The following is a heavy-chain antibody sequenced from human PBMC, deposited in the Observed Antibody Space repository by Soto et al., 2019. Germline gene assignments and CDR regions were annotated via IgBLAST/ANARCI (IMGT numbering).Heavy chain of an antibody. V-gene: IGHV1-69*01. CDR2: IIPIFGTA. D-gene: IGHD3-16*01. J-gene: IGHJ5*02. Sequence: QVQLVQSGAEVKKPGSSVKVSCKASGGTFSSYAISWVRQAPGPGLEWMGGIIPIFGTANYAQKYQGRVTITADESTSTAYMELSSLRSEDTAVYYCATSPGGSGGRDWFDPWGQGTLVPVSS. CDR3: ATSPGGSGGRDWFDP. CDR1: GGTFSSYA.